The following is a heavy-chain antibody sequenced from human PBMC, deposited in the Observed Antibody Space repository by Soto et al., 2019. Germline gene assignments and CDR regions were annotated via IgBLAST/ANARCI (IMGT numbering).Heavy chain of an antibody. D-gene: IGHD3-3*01. CDR1: GDSISTSSSYY. V-gene: IGHV4-39*01. J-gene: IGHJ6*03. CDR2: MYYSGST. CDR3: ARIKIVGILTYYMDV. Sequence: KPSETLSLTCTVSGDSISTSSSYYWGWIRQPPGKGLEWIANMYYSGSTYYNPSLKSRVTISLETSKNQFSLKLSSVTAADTAVYYCARIKIVGILTYYMDVWGKGTTVTV.